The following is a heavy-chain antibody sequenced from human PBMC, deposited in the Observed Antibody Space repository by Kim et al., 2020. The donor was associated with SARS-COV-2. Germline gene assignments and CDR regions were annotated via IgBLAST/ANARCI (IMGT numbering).Heavy chain of an antibody. V-gene: IGHV4-59*01. CDR3: AGSQWELLNYYYGMDV. D-gene: IGHD1-26*01. J-gene: IGHJ6*02. CDR1: GGSISSYY. Sequence: SETLSLTCTVSGGSISSYYWSWIRQPPGKGLEWIGYIYYSGSTNYNPSLKSRVTISVDTSKNQFSLKLSSVTAADTAVYYCAGSQWELLNYYYGMDVWGQGTTVTVSS. CDR2: IYYSGST.